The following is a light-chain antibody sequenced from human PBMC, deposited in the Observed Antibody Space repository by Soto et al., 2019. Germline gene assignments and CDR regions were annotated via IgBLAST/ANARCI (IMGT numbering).Light chain of an antibody. CDR1: SSDVGGYNR. V-gene: IGLV2-18*02. CDR2: EVS. Sequence: QSALTQPPSVSGSPGQSVTISCTGTSSDVGGYNRVSWYQQPPGTAPKLVIYEVSNRPSGVPDRFSGSKSGNTASLSISGLQAEDEADYYCASYTSGGITLLFGGGTKLTVL. J-gene: IGLJ2*01. CDR3: ASYTSGGITLL.